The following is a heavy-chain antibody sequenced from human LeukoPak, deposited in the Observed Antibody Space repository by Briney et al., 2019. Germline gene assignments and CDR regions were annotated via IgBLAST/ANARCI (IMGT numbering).Heavy chain of an antibody. D-gene: IGHD6-19*01. CDR1: GYSFTNFW. V-gene: IGHV5-51*01. Sequence: GEALKISCKGSGYSFTNFWIGWVRQMPGKGLEGMGIIYPCDSYTIYSPSCQGQVTISAEKSISTASLQWSSLKASDTALYYRARPQTSAWLAFDYWGQGTPVTVSS. CDR3: ARPQTSAWLAFDY. CDR2: IYPCDSYT. J-gene: IGHJ4*02.